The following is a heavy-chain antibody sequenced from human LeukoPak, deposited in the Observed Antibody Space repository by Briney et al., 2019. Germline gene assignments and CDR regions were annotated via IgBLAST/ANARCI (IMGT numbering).Heavy chain of an antibody. D-gene: IGHD3-10*01. Sequence: GGSLRLSCAAPGFTLSSYGMHWVRQAPAKGLEWVAVIWYDGSNKYYADSVKGRFTISRDNSKNTLYLQMNSLRAEDTAVYYCARGPAWFGELCYGMDVWGQGTTVTVSS. CDR1: GFTLSSYG. V-gene: IGHV3-33*01. J-gene: IGHJ6*02. CDR2: IWYDGSNK. CDR3: ARGPAWFGELCYGMDV.